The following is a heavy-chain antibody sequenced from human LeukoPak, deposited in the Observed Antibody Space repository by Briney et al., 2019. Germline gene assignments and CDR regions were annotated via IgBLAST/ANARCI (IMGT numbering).Heavy chain of an antibody. CDR1: GFTFSSYW. CDR2: INSDGSST. D-gene: IGHD6-6*01. CDR3: VTRMSSSSLLDY. V-gene: IGHV3-74*01. J-gene: IGHJ4*02. Sequence: PGGSLRLSCAASGFTFSSYWMHWVRQAPGKGLVWVSRINSDGSSTSYADSVKGRFTISRDNAKNTLYLQMNSLRAEDTAVYYCVTRMSSSSLLDYWGRGTLVTVSS.